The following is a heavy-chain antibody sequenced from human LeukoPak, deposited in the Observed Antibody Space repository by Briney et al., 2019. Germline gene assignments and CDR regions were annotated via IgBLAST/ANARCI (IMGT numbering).Heavy chain of an antibody. Sequence: ASVKVSCKASGGTFSSYGISWVRQAPRKGLEWMGGIIPGLGTAYYAQKFQGRVTITEDESTSTVYMDLSSLASEDTAVYYCARGWGYGSGSYYNYWGQGTLVTVSS. V-gene: IGHV1-69*01. CDR3: ARGWGYGSGSYYNY. CDR2: IIPGLGTA. J-gene: IGHJ4*02. CDR1: GGTFSSYG. D-gene: IGHD3-10*01.